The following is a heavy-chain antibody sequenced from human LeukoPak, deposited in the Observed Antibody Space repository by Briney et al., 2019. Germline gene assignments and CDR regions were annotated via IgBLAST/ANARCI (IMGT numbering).Heavy chain of an antibody. CDR1: GFTFSSYA. D-gene: IGHD6-13*01. Sequence: GGSLRLSCAASGFTFSSYAMSWVRQAPGKGLEWVSAISGSGAGTYYADSVKGRFTISRGNSKNTLYLQMHSLRAEDTAVYYCATNTSSWSFDYWGQGTLVTVSS. J-gene: IGHJ4*02. V-gene: IGHV3-23*01. CDR2: ISGSGAGT. CDR3: ATNTSSWSFDY.